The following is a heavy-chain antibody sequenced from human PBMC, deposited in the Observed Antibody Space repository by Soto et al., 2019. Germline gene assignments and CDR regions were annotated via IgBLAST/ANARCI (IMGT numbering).Heavy chain of an antibody. CDR2: INPNSGGT. V-gene: IGHV1-2*02. CDR3: ARGPRAFDS. J-gene: IGHJ4*02. Sequence: ASVKVSCKASGYSFTAYYIHWVRQAPGQGLEWMGWINPNSGGTNYALKFLGRVTLTRDTSISAVYLEVRGLTSDDTAVYYCARGPRAFDSWGQGTLVTVSS. CDR1: GYSFTAYY.